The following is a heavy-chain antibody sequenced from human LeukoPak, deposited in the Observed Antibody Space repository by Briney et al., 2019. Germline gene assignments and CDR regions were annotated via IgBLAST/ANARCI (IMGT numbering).Heavy chain of an antibody. CDR3: ARDAGGIGQFDY. CDR2: INHSGST. Sequence: SETLSLTCAVYGGSFSGYYWSWIRQPPGKGLEWIGEINHSGSTNYNPSLKSRVTISVDTSKNQFSLKLSSVTAADTAVYYCARDAGGIGQFDYWGQGTLVTVSS. J-gene: IGHJ4*02. V-gene: IGHV4-34*01. CDR1: GGSFSGYY. D-gene: IGHD3-16*01.